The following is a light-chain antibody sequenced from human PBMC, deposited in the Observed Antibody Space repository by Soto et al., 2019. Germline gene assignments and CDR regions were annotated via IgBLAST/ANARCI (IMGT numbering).Light chain of an antibody. V-gene: IGLV2-11*01. CDR3: CSYAGSYTVEAV. Sequence: QSALTQPRSVSGSPGQSVTISCAGRNSDVGGYNYVTWYQQHPGQAPKVIIYDVDQRPSGVPDRFSGSKSGSTASLTISGLQAEDEADYYCCSYAGSYTVEAVFGGGTKLTVL. CDR1: NSDVGGYNY. J-gene: IGLJ2*01. CDR2: DVD.